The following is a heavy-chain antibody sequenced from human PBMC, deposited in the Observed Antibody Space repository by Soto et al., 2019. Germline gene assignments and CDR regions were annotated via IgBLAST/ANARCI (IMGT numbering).Heavy chain of an antibody. Sequence: ASVKVSCKVSGYTLTELSMHWVRQAPGKGLEWMGGFDPEDGETIYAQKFQGRVTMTEDTSTDTVYMELSSLRSEDTAVYYCATDLSRPTGYSSSWYAFDIWGQGTMVTVSS. CDR1: GYTLTELS. D-gene: IGHD6-13*01. J-gene: IGHJ3*02. CDR3: ATDLSRPTGYSSSWYAFDI. V-gene: IGHV1-24*01. CDR2: FDPEDGET.